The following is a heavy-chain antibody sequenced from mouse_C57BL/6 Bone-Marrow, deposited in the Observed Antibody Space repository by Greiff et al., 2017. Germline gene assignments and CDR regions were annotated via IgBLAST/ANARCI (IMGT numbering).Heavy chain of an antibody. V-gene: IGHV1-69*01. Sequence: VKLQQPGAELVMPGASVKLSCKASGYTFTSYWMHWVKQRPGQGLEWIGEIDPSDSYTNYNQKFKGKSTLTVDKSSSTAYMQLSSLTSEDSAVYYCARGLITTVVAEGFAYWGQGTLVTVSA. CDR1: GYTFTSYW. CDR2: IDPSDSYT. CDR3: ARGLITTVVAEGFAY. D-gene: IGHD1-1*01. J-gene: IGHJ3*01.